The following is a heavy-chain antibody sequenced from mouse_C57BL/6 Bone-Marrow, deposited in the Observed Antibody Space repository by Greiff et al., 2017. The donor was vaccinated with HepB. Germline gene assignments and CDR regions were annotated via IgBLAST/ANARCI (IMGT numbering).Heavy chain of an antibody. CDR3: ARHGSSWRYFDV. CDR1: GFNIKDYY. D-gene: IGHD1-1*01. J-gene: IGHJ1*03. Sequence: VQLQQSGAELVKPGASVKLSCTASGFNIKDYYMHWVKQRTEQGLEWIGRIDPEDGETKYAPKCQGKATITADTSSNTAYLQLSSLTSEDTAVYYCARHGSSWRYFDVWGTGTTVTVSS. V-gene: IGHV14-2*01. CDR2: IDPEDGET.